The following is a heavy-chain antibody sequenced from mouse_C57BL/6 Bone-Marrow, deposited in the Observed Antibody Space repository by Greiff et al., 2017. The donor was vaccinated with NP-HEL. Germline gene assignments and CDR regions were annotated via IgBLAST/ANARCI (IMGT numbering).Heavy chain of an antibody. Sequence: EVKVVESGGGLVQPKGSLKLSCAASGFSFNTYAMNWVRQAPGKGLEWVARIRSKSNNYATYYADSVKDRFTISRDDSESMLYLQMNNLKTEDTAMYYCVTLWPPYAMDYWGQGTSVTVSS. J-gene: IGHJ4*01. V-gene: IGHV10-1*01. D-gene: IGHD1-1*02. CDR2: IRSKSNNYAT. CDR1: GFSFNTYA. CDR3: VTLWPPYAMDY.